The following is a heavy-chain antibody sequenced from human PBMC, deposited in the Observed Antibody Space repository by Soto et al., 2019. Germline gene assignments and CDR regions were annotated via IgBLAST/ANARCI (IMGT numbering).Heavy chain of an antibody. CDR2: ISCDGSNK. D-gene: IGHD5-12*01. Sequence: PGGSLRLSCAASGFTFRSYGMHLVRQAPGKGLEWVAVISCDGSNKYYADSVKGRFTISRDNSKNTLYLQMNSLRAEDTAVYYCAKDVSGSIVATIGAIDYWGQGTLVTVSS. J-gene: IGHJ4*02. CDR3: AKDVSGSIVATIGAIDY. V-gene: IGHV3-30*18. CDR1: GFTFRSYG.